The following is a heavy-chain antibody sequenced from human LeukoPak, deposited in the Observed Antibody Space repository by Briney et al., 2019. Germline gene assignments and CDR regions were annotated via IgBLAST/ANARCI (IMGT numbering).Heavy chain of an antibody. CDR1: GFTFSSYS. V-gene: IGHV3-48*02. CDR2: IRSSGSPI. J-gene: IGHJ4*02. Sequence: GGSLRLSCAASGFTFSSYSMNWVRQAPGKGLEWVSYIRSSGSPIYYAGSVKGRFTISRDNAKNSLYLQMNSLRDEDTAVYYCTRDPEALDYWGQGAVVTVSS. CDR3: TRDPEALDY.